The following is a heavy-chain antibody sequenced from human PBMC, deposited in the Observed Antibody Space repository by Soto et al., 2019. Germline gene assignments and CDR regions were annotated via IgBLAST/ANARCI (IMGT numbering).Heavy chain of an antibody. CDR2: ISGSGGST. Sequence: GGSLRLSCAASGFTFGSYAMSWVRQAPGKGLEWVSAISGSGGSTYYADSVKGRFTISRDNSKNTLYLQMNSLRAEDTAVYYCAKDHTPVRFFHYYYYMDVWGKGTTVTVSS. CDR1: GFTFGSYA. CDR3: AKDHTPVRFFHYYYYMDV. V-gene: IGHV3-23*01. J-gene: IGHJ6*03. D-gene: IGHD3-3*01.